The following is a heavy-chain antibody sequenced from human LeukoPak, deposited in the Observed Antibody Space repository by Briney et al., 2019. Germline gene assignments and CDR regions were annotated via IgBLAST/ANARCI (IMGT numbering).Heavy chain of an antibody. CDR2: IFSAGNT. CDR1: GGSISSSSFY. Sequence: SETLSLTCTVSGGSISSSSFYWSWIRQPPGKGLEWIAYIFSAGNTKSNPSLKSRVTISIDTSKNHFSLNLNSVTAADTAVYYCARQRDSNNFIDYWGQGALVTVSS. J-gene: IGHJ4*02. V-gene: IGHV4-61*03. D-gene: IGHD3-22*01. CDR3: ARQRDSNNFIDY.